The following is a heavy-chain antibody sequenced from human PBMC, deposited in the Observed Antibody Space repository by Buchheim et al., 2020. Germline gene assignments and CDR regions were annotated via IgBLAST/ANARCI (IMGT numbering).Heavy chain of an antibody. CDR3: AKKEYYYGSGSYYKAYYFDY. D-gene: IGHD3-10*01. V-gene: IGHV3-23*01. CDR1: GFTFSSYA. Sequence: EVQLLESGGGLVQPGGSLRLSCADSGFTFSSYAMSWVRQAPGKGLEWVSAISGSGGSTYYADSGKGRFTISRDNSKNTLYLQMNSLRAEDTAVYYCAKKEYYYGSGSYYKAYYFDYWGQGTL. J-gene: IGHJ4*02. CDR2: ISGSGGST.